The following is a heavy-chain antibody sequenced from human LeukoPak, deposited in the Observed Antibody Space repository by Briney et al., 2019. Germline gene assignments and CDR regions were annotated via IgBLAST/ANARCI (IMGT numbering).Heavy chain of an antibody. Sequence: GGSLRLSCAASAFIFSHYGMHWVRQAPGKGLERVAFIRYDGGHKYYADSVKGRFTISRDNSKSTLNLQMNSLRAEDTAVYYCAKTKEECYSSGLSIDYWGQGTLVTVSS. CDR3: AKTKEECYSSGLSIDY. D-gene: IGHD3-22*01. CDR2: IRYDGGHK. V-gene: IGHV3-30*02. CDR1: AFIFSHYG. J-gene: IGHJ4*02.